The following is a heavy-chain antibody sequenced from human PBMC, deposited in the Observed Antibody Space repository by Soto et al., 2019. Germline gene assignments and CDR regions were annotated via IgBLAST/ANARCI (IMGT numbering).Heavy chain of an antibody. J-gene: IGHJ4*02. CDR2: IYPSDSDT. D-gene: IGHD3-16*01. CDR1: GNSFTTYW. CDR3: ARQGFTYAYAY. V-gene: IGHV5-51*01. Sequence: GESLKISCQVSGNSFTTYWIAWVRQMPGKGLEWMGIIYPSDSDTRYSPSFQGQVTISADKSISTAYLQWSSLRASDTAMYYCARQGFTYAYAYWGQGTQVTVS.